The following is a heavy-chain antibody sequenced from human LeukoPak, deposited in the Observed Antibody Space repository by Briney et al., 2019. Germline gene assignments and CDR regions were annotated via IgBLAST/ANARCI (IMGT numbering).Heavy chain of an antibody. CDR1: GFTFNTYA. CDR2: LSDGGGST. V-gene: IGHV3-23*01. D-gene: IGHD2-8*02. CDR3: AKVRGRVLGPDFGYYFDY. J-gene: IGHJ4*02. Sequence: GGSLRLSCAASGFTFNTYAMSWVRQAPGKGLEGVSALSDGGGSTSYADSVRGRFTISRDNSRNTLYLQMNSLRADDTAVYYCAKVRGRVLGPDFGYYFDYWGQGTVVTVSS.